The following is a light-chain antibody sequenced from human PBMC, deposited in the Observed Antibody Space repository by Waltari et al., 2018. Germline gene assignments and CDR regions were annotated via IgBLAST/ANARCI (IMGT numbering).Light chain of an antibody. CDR2: DDS. CDR3: QVWDSSSDHQWL. CDR1: NIGSKS. J-gene: IGLJ3*02. Sequence: SYVLPQPPSVSLAPGQTARITWGGNNIGSKSVTWYQQKPGQAPVLVVYDDSDRPSGIPERFSGSNSGNTATLTISRVEAGDEADYYCQVWDSSSDHQWLFGRGTKLSVL. V-gene: IGLV3-21*02.